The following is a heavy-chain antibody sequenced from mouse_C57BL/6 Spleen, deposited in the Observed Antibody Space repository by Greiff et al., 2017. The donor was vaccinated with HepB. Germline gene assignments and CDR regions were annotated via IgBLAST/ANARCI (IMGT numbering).Heavy chain of an antibody. V-gene: IGHV1-76*01. Sequence: QVQLKESGAELVRPGASVKLSCKASGYTFTDYYINWVKQRPGQGLEWIARIYPGSGNTYYNEKFKGKATLTAEKSSSTAYMQLSSLTSEDSAVYFCAKSSGQGAMDYWGQGTSVTVSS. D-gene: IGHD3-2*02. J-gene: IGHJ4*01. CDR1: GYTFTDYY. CDR2: IYPGSGNT. CDR3: AKSSGQGAMDY.